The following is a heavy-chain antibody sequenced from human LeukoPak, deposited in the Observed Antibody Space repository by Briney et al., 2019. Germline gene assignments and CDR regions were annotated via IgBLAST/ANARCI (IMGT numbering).Heavy chain of an antibody. V-gene: IGHV3-21*01. CDR2: ISSSSSYI. CDR3: ARGGYSSSWFSRTDDY. J-gene: IGHJ4*02. Sequence: GGSLRLSCAASGFTFSSYSMNWVRQAPGKGLEWVSSISSSSSYIYYADSVKGRFTISRDNAKNSLYLQMNSLRAEDTAVYYCARGGYSSSWFSRTDDYWGQGTLVTVSS. CDR1: GFTFSSYS. D-gene: IGHD6-13*01.